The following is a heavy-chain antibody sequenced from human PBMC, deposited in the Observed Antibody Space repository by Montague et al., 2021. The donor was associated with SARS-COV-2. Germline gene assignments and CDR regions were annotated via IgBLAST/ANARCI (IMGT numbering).Heavy chain of an antibody. CDR2: IYYGGSI. V-gene: IGHV4-39*07. Sequence: SETLSLTCTVSGGSISSSSYYWGWIRQPPGKGLEWIGNIYYGGSIYYNPSLKSRVTISVDTSKNQFSLKLSSVTAADTAVYYCARANCDNYGSSCVAFDPWGQGTLVTVSS. J-gene: IGHJ5*02. D-gene: IGHD2-2*01. CDR3: ARANCDNYGSSCVAFDP. CDR1: GGSISSSSYY.